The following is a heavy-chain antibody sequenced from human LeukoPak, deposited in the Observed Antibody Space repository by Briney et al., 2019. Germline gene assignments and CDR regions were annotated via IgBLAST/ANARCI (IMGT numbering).Heavy chain of an antibody. CDR1: GGSISSGGYY. V-gene: IGHV4-31*03. CDR3: ARDYCSGGSCYGMDV. J-gene: IGHJ6*02. Sequence: SQTLSLTCTVSGGSISSGGYYWSWIRQHPGKGLEWIGYIYYSGSTYYNPSLKSRVTISVDTSKNQSSLKLSSVTAADTAVYYCARDYCSGGSCYGMDVWGQGTTVTVSS. CDR2: IYYSGST. D-gene: IGHD2-15*01.